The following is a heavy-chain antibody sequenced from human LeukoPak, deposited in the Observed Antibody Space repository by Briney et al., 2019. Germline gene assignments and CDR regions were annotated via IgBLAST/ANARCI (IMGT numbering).Heavy chain of an antibody. CDR2: INTYNGNT. D-gene: IGHD2-15*01. CDR3: ARDMLVANDAFDI. J-gene: IGHJ3*02. Sequence: ASVKVSCKASAYTFTNYGISWVRQVPGQGLEWMGWINTYNGNTNYAQKLQGRVTMTTDISTSTAYMELRSLRSDDTAVYYCARDMLVANDAFDIWGQGTMVTVSS. V-gene: IGHV1-18*01. CDR1: AYTFTNYG.